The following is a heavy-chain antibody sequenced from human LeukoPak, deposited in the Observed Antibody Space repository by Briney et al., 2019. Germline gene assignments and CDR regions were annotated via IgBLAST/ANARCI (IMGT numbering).Heavy chain of an antibody. V-gene: IGHV4-59*01. Sequence: PSQTLSLTCTVSGDSITSSYWCWIRQPPGKGLEYIGSIYYSGSTNYNPSLKSRVTISVNTSKNQFSLKLSSVTAADTAVYYCARGRSSFNIWGQGTMVTVSS. CDR3: ARGRSSFNI. CDR1: GDSITSSY. D-gene: IGHD2-2*01. CDR2: IYYSGST. J-gene: IGHJ3*02.